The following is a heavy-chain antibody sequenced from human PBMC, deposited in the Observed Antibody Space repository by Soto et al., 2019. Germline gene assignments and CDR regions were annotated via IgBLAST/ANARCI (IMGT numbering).Heavy chain of an antibody. CDR2: IIPIFGTA. CDR3: AREDVDTAMVGFFDY. CDR1: GVTFSSYA. V-gene: IGHV1-69*01. Sequence: QVQLVQSGAEVKKPGSSVKVSCKASGVTFSSYAISWVRQAPGQGLEWMGGIIPIFGTANYAQKFQGRVTITADESTSTAYMELSSLRSEDTAVYYCAREDVDTAMVGFFDYWGQGTLVTVSS. J-gene: IGHJ4*02. D-gene: IGHD5-18*01.